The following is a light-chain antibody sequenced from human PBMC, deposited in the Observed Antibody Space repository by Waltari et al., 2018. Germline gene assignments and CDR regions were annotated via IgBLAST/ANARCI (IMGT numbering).Light chain of an antibody. J-gene: IGLJ2*01. CDR1: KLGNKY. Sequence: SYELTQPPSVSVSPGQTASITCSGDKLGNKYACWYQQKPGQSPVLVIYQDSKRPSGIPERFSGSNSGNTATLTISGTQAVDEADYYCQAWDSEHGLFGGGTKLTVL. CDR3: QAWDSEHGL. CDR2: QDS. V-gene: IGLV3-1*01.